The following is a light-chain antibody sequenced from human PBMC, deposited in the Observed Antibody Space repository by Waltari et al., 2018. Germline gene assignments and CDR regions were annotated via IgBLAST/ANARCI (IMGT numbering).Light chain of an antibody. CDR2: DVS. CDR3: SSYTTTSSWV. CDR1: SGDAGNYTF. V-gene: IGLV2-14*01. J-gene: IGLJ3*02. Sequence: QSALPQPASVSGSPAQSITISCTGTSGDAGNYTFVSWYQQEPGRAPKLIVYDVSQRPSGVSNRFSGSKSGNTASLTISGLQAEDEADYYCSSYTTTSSWVFGGGTKLTVL.